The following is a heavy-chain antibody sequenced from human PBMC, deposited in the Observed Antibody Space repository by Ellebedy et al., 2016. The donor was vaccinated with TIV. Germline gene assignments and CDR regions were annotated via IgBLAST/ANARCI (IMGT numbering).Heavy chain of an antibody. J-gene: IGHJ6*02. CDR2: ISAGGGST. V-gene: IGHV3-23*01. CDR1: GFTFSSYA. Sequence: GGSLRLXCAASGFTFSSYAMSWVRQAPGKGLEWVSGISAGGGSTYYADSVKGRFTISRDNSKSTLYLQMNSLRAEDTAVDYCARNVDASSVYSGMDVWGQGTTVTVSS. D-gene: IGHD2-15*01. CDR3: ARNVDASSVYSGMDV.